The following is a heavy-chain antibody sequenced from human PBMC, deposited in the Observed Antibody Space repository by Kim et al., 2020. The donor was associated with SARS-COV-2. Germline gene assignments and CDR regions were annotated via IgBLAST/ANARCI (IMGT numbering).Heavy chain of an antibody. CDR3: ARGGRPNWYLDL. CDR2: VNQHGTET. V-gene: IGHV3-7*03. CDR1: GFPFTNYY. D-gene: IGHD1-26*01. Sequence: GGSLRLSCAASGFPFTNYYMSWVRQAPGKGLECVATVNQHGTETYYVDSVKGRFTISRDNSKISLYLQMNNLRDEDTALYYCARGGRPNWYLDLWGRGALVTVSS. J-gene: IGHJ2*01.